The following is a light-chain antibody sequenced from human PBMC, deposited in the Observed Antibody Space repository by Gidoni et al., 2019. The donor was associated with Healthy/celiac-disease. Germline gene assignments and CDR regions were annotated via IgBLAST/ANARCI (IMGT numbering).Light chain of an antibody. Sequence: EIVMTQSPATLSVSPGERATLSCRASQSVRSNLAWYQQKPGQAPSLLIFDASTRATGIPARFSGSGSWTEFTLTISSLQSEDFAVYYCQQYNNWPLTFXGXTKVEIK. CDR2: DAS. J-gene: IGKJ4*01. CDR3: QQYNNWPLT. V-gene: IGKV3-15*01. CDR1: QSVRSN.